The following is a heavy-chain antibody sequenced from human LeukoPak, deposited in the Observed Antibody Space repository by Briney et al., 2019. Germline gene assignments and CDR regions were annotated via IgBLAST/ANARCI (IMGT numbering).Heavy chain of an antibody. CDR3: ATTTIRLGY. CDR2: IYYSGTT. J-gene: IGHJ4*02. D-gene: IGHD1-26*01. CDR1: GGPISSSSNY. Sequence: SETLSLTCTVSGGPISSSSNYWGWIRQPPGKGLEWIGSIYYSGTTYYNPSLKSRVTISVDTSKNQFSLKLSSVTAADTAVYYCATTTIRLGYWGQGTLVTVSS. V-gene: IGHV4-39*07.